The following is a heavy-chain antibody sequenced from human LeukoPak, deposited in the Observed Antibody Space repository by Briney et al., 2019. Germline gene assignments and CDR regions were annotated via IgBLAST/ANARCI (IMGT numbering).Heavy chain of an antibody. CDR2: ISGSGGSI. J-gene: IGHJ4*01. V-gene: IGHV3-23*01. D-gene: IGHD3-22*01. CDR3: AKYYSIGYFSSFNF. Sequence: PGGSLRLSCAASAFTLSAYAMSWVRQAPGKGLEWVSSISGSGGSIYYADSVKGRFTISRDNSKNTLYLQMNSLRAEDTAVYSCAKYYSIGYFSSFNFWGHGTPVTVSS. CDR1: AFTLSAYA.